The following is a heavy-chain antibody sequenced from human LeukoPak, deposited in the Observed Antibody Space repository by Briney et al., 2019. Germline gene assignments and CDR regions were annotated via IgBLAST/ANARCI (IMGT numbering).Heavy chain of an antibody. CDR3: ARDTTNYDSSGLDY. CDR1: GFTFSSYE. Sequence: GGSLRLSCAASGFTFSSYEMNWVRQAPGKGLEWVSYISSGSTIYYADSVKGRFTISRDNAKNSLYLQMNSLRAEDTAVYYCARDTTNYDSSGLDYWGQGTLVTVSS. J-gene: IGHJ4*02. D-gene: IGHD3-22*01. CDR2: ISSGSTI. V-gene: IGHV3-48*03.